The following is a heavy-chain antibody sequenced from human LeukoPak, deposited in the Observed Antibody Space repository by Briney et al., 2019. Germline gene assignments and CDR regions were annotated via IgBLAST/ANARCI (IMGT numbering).Heavy chain of an antibody. Sequence: GGSLRLSCAASGFTFSDYYMSWIRQAPGKGLEWVSYISSSGSTIYYADSVKGRFTISRDNAKNSLYLQMNSPRAEDTAVYYCARGGVYCGGDCYSRGAAFDIWGQGTMVTVSS. CDR3: ARGGVYCGGDCYSRGAAFDI. J-gene: IGHJ3*02. V-gene: IGHV3-11*04. CDR2: ISSSGSTI. D-gene: IGHD2-21*02. CDR1: GFTFSDYY.